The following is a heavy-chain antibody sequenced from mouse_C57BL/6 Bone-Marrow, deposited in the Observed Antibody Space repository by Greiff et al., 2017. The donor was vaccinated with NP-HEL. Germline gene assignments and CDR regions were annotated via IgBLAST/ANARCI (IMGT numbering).Heavy chain of an antibody. Sequence: EVKLVESGGGLVKPGGSLKLSCAASGFTFSDYGMHWVRQAPEQGLEWVAYISSGSSTIYYADTVKGRFTISRDNAKNTLFLQTTSLRSEDTAMYYCARRNWAWFAYWGQGTLVTVSA. CDR1: GFTFSDYG. J-gene: IGHJ3*01. V-gene: IGHV5-17*01. D-gene: IGHD4-1*01. CDR3: ARRNWAWFAY. CDR2: ISSGSSTI.